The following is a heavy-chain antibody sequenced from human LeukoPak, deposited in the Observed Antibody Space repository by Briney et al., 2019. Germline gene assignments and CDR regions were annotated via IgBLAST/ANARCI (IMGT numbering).Heavy chain of an antibody. CDR3: ARDPRRLRFGRAFDI. Sequence: SETLSLTCTVSGGSISSYYWSWIRQPAGKGLEWIGRIYTSGSTNYNPSLKSRVTISVDTSKNQFSLKLSSVTAADTAVYYCARDPRRLRFGRAFDIWGQGTMVTVSS. V-gene: IGHV4-4*07. J-gene: IGHJ3*02. CDR2: IYTSGST. D-gene: IGHD5-12*01. CDR1: GGSISSYY.